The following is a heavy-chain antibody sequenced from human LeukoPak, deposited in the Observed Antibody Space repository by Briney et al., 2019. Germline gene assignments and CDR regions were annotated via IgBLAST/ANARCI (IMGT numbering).Heavy chain of an antibody. CDR2: IWYDGSNK. Sequence: GRSLRLSCAASGFTFSSYGMHWVRQAPGKGLEWVAVIWYDGSNKYYADSVKGRFTISRDNSKNTLYLQMNSLRAEDTAVYYCARGSYSYGHDAFDIWGQGTMVTVSS. V-gene: IGHV3-33*08. J-gene: IGHJ3*02. CDR3: ARGSYSYGHDAFDI. CDR1: GFTFSSYG. D-gene: IGHD5-18*01.